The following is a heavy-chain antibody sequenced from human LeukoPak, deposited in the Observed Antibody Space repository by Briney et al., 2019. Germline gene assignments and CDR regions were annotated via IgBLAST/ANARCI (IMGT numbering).Heavy chain of an antibody. D-gene: IGHD3-22*01. V-gene: IGHV4-4*07. CDR3: AGSYYYDSSGYYPFDY. CDR2: IYTSGST. Sequence: SETLSLTCTVSGGSISSYYWSWIRQPAGKELEWIGRIYTSGSTNYNPSLKSRVTMSVDTSKNQFSLKLSSVTAADTAVYYCAGSYYYDSSGYYPFDYWGQGTLVTVSS. J-gene: IGHJ4*02. CDR1: GGSISSYY.